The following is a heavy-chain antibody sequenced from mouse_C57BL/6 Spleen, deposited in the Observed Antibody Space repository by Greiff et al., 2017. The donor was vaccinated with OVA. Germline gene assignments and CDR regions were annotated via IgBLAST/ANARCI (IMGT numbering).Heavy chain of an antibody. CDR3: ARYYYGNYGAMDY. D-gene: IGHD2-1*01. CDR1: GYSFTGYF. J-gene: IGHJ4*01. V-gene: IGHV1-20*01. Sequence: EVKLVESGPELVKPGDSVKISCKASGYSFTGYFMNWVMQSHGKSLEWIGRINPYNGDTFYNQKFKGKATLTVDKSSSTAHMELRSLTSEDSAVYYCARYYYGNYGAMDYWGQGTSVTVSS. CDR2: INPYNGDT.